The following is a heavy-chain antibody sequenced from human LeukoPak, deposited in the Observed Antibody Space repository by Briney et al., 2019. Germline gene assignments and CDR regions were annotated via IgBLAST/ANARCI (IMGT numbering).Heavy chain of an antibody. V-gene: IGHV6-1*01. J-gene: IGHJ5*02. CDR3: ARVYYYDSSGYYYPSGNWFDP. CDR2: TYYRSKWYN. D-gene: IGHD3-22*01. CDR1: GDSVSSNSAA. Sequence: SQTLSLTCAISGDSVSSNSAAWNWIRQSPSRGLEWLGRTYYRSKWYNDYAVSVKSRITINPDTSKNQFSLQLNSVTPEDTAVYYCARVYYYDSSGYYYPSGNWFDPWGQGILVTVSS.